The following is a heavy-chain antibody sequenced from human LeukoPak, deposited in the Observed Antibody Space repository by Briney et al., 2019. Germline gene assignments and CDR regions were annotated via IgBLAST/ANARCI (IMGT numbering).Heavy chain of an antibody. CDR2: IYSGGST. J-gene: IGHJ4*02. CDR1: GFTVSSNY. V-gene: IGHV3-53*01. Sequence: GGSLRLSCAASGFTVSSNYMSWVRQAPGKGLEWVSVIYSGGSTYYADSVKGRFTISRDNSKNTLYLQMNSLRAEDTAVYYCAKARYYGSGSYNDYWGQGTLVTVSS. CDR3: AKARYYGSGSYNDY. D-gene: IGHD3-10*01.